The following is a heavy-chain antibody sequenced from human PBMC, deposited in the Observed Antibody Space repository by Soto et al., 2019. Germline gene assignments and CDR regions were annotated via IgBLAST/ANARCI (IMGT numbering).Heavy chain of an antibody. Sequence: GGSLRFSCAASGFPVSSYAMNWVRQAPGKGLEWVSVISGSGGSTYYADSVKGRFTISRDNSKNTLYLQMNSLRAEDTAVYYCASRSSGWYFDYWGQGTLVTVSS. J-gene: IGHJ4*02. D-gene: IGHD6-19*01. CDR1: GFPVSSYA. V-gene: IGHV3-23*01. CDR3: ASRSSGWYFDY. CDR2: ISGSGGST.